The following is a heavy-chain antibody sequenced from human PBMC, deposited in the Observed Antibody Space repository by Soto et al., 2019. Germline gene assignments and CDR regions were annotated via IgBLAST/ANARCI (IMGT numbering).Heavy chain of an antibody. CDR2: IYPDGST. J-gene: IGHJ5*02. D-gene: IGHD1-26*01. V-gene: IGHV4-30-2*01. CDR3: ARETRARFDP. CDR1: GGSISSGGSS. Sequence: QLQLQESGSGLVKPLQTLSLTCAVSGGSISSGGSSWSWVRQPPGKGLEWIGYIYPDGSTSYNQSLKSRVTISIDTSKNQVSLKMKSVTAADTAVYYCARETRARFDPWGQGALVTVSS.